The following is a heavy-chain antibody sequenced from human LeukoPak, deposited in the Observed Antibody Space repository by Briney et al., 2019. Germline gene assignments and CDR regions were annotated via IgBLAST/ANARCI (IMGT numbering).Heavy chain of an antibody. CDR3: ARDLTRNYYYIAY. CDR1: GFTFSSYG. Sequence: PGRSLRLSCAASGFTFSSYGMHWVRQAPGKGLEWVAVIWNDGSNKYYADSVKGRFTISRDNSKNTVHLQMNSLRGVDTALYYCARDLTRNYYYIAYWGQGTLVTVSS. CDR2: IWNDGSNK. D-gene: IGHD1-7*01. V-gene: IGHV3-33*01. J-gene: IGHJ4*02.